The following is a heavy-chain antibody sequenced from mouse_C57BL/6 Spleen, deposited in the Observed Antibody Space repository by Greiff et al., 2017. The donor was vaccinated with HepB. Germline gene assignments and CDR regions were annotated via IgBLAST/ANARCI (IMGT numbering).Heavy chain of an antibody. D-gene: IGHD2-3*01. Sequence: VQLQQSGPVLVKPGASVKMSCKASGYTFTDYYMNWVKQSHGKSLEWIGVINPYNGGTSYNQKFKGKATLTVDKSSSTAYMELNSLTSEASAVYYCARYDGYYGYYAMDYWGQGTSVTVSS. CDR2: INPYNGGT. J-gene: IGHJ4*01. CDR3: ARYDGYYGYYAMDY. CDR1: GYTFTDYY. V-gene: IGHV1-19*01.